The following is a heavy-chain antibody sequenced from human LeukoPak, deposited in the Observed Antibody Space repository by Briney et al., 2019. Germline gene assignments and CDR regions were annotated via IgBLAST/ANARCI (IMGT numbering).Heavy chain of an antibody. V-gene: IGHV4-61*02. CDR3: ARGVENIVVVPAADYYYYYMDV. J-gene: IGHJ6*03. D-gene: IGHD2-2*01. CDR1: GGSISSGSYY. CDR2: IYTSGST. Sequence: SSETLSLTCTVSGGSISSGSYYWSWIRQPAGKGLEWIGRIYTSGSTNYNPSLKSRVTISVDTSKNQFSLKLSSVTAADTAVYHCARGVENIVVVPAADYYYYYMDVWGKGTTVTVSS.